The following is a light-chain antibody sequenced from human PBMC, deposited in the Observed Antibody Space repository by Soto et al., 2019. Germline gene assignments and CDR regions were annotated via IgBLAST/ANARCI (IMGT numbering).Light chain of an antibody. CDR3: QQRSNWPR. CDR1: QSVSSY. CDR2: DAS. V-gene: IGKV3-11*01. J-gene: IGKJ5*01. Sequence: EIVLTQSPATLSLSPGERATLSCRASQSVSSYLAWYQQKPGQAPRLLIYDASNRATGIPARFSGSGSGTDVTLTISSLAPEDFAVYYCQQRSNWPRFGQGTRLEIK.